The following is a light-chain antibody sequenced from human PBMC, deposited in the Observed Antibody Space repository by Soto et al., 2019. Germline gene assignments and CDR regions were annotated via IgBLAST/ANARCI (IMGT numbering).Light chain of an antibody. J-gene: IGLJ1*01. CDR2: EGS. V-gene: IGLV2-23*01. Sequence: QSVLTQPTSVSGSAGQSITISCTGTSSDVGSYNLVSWYQQHPGKAPKLMIYEGSKRPSGVSNRFSGSKSGNTASLTISGLQAEDEADYYCCSYAGSSTLYVFGTGTKLTVL. CDR1: SSDVGSYNL. CDR3: CSYAGSSTLYV.